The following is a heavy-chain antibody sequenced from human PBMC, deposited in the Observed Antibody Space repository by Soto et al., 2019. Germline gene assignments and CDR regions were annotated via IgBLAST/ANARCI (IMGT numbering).Heavy chain of an antibody. D-gene: IGHD2-15*01. CDR3: ARAQGGGRRFGYARAKDGLPY. Sequence: ASVKVSCKASGYTFTSYDINWVRQATGQGLEWMGWMNPNSGNTGYAQKFQGRVTMTRNTSISTAYMELSSLRSEDTAVYYCARAQGGGRRFGYARAKDGLPYWGQGTLVTVSS. CDR1: GYTFTSYD. V-gene: IGHV1-8*01. J-gene: IGHJ4*02. CDR2: MNPNSGNT.